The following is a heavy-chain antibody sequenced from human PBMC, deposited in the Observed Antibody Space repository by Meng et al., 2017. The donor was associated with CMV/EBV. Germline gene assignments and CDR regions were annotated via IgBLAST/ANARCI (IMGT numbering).Heavy chain of an antibody. D-gene: IGHD2-21*01. CDR1: GFTFSSYG. Sequence: GESLKISCAASGFTFSSYGMHWVRQAPGKGLEWVAFIRYDGSNKYYADSVKGRFTISRDNSKNTLYLQMNSLRAEDTAVYYCAKDNPFGYCGGDCYFRYFDYWGQGTLVTVS. J-gene: IGHJ4*02. V-gene: IGHV3-30*02. CDR2: IRYDGSNK. CDR3: AKDNPFGYCGGDCYFRYFDY.